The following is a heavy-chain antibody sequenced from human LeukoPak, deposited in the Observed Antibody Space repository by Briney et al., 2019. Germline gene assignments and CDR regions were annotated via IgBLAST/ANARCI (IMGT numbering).Heavy chain of an antibody. CDR1: GFTFSSYW. CDR3: AKGGNDYDIPENYYGMDV. D-gene: IGHD3-9*01. CDR2: INSDGSST. Sequence: GGSLRLSCAASGFTFSSYWMHWVRQAPGKGLVWVSRINSDGSSTSYADSVKGRFTISRDNAKNTLYLQMNSLRAEDTAVYYCAKGGNDYDIPENYYGMDVWGQGTTVTVSS. J-gene: IGHJ6*02. V-gene: IGHV3-74*01.